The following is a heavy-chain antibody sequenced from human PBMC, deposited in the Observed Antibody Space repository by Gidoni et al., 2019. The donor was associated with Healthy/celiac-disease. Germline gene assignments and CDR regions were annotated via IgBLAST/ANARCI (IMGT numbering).Heavy chain of an antibody. CDR2: IKQDGSEK. V-gene: IGHV3-7*01. CDR1: GFTFSSYW. CDR3: ARDEGDGYNGGGFDY. D-gene: IGHD2-8*01. Sequence: EVQLVESGGGLVQPGGSLRLSCAASGFTFSSYWMSWVRQAPGKGLEWVANIKQDGSEKYYVDSVKGRFTISRDNAKNSLYLQMNSLRAEDTAVYYCARDEGDGYNGGGFDYWGQGTLVTVSS. J-gene: IGHJ4*02.